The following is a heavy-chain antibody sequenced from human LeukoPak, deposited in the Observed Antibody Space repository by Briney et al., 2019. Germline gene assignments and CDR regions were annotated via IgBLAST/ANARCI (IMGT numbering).Heavy chain of an antibody. J-gene: IGHJ6*03. Sequence: PSQTLSLTCTVSGGSISSGGYYWSWIRQHPGKGLEWIGYIYYSGSTYYNPSLKSRVTISVDTSKNQFSLKLSSVTAADTAVYYCARGARPRGGYYYYYMDVWGKGTTVTVSS. D-gene: IGHD3-16*01. CDR2: IYYSGST. V-gene: IGHV4-31*03. CDR3: ARGARPRGGYYYYYMDV. CDR1: GGSISSGGYY.